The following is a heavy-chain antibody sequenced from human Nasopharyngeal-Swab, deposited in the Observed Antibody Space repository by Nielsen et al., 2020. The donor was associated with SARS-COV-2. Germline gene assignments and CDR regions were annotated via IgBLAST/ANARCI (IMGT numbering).Heavy chain of an antibody. CDR3: ARLADPRLGWDY. Sequence: KVSCKGSGYSFTSYWIGWVRQMPGKGLEWMGIIYPVDPDTRYSPSFQGQVTISADKSISTAYLQWSSLKASDTAMYYCARLADPRLGWDYWGQGTLVTVSS. V-gene: IGHV5-51*01. CDR2: IYPVDPDT. D-gene: IGHD6-19*01. J-gene: IGHJ4*02. CDR1: GYSFTSYW.